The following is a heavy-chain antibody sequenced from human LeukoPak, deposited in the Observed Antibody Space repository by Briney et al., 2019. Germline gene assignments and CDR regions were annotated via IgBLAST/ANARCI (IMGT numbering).Heavy chain of an antibody. Sequence: ASVKVSCKASGYTFTSYYMHWLRQAPGQGLEWMGIINPSGGSTTYAQKFQGRVTMTRDTSTSTVYMELSSLRSEDTAVYYCARAYYDFWSGYWSYNWFDPWGQGTLVTVSS. J-gene: IGHJ5*02. CDR3: ARAYYDFWSGYWSYNWFDP. V-gene: IGHV1-46*03. CDR2: INPSGGST. CDR1: GYTFTSYY. D-gene: IGHD3-3*01.